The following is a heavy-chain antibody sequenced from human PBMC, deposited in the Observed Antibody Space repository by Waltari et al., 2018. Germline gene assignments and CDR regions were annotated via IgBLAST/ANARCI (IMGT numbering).Heavy chain of an antibody. V-gene: IGHV4-59*01. D-gene: IGHD6-13*01. CDR2: IYYSGST. Sequence: QVQLQESGPGLVKPSETLSLTCTVSGGSISSYYWSWIRQPPGKGLEWIGYIYYSGSTNDNPALKSRVTISVDTSKNQFSLKLSSVTAADTAVYYCARHIAAADTRDYWGQGTLVTVSS. J-gene: IGHJ4*02. CDR1: GGSISSYY. CDR3: ARHIAAADTRDY.